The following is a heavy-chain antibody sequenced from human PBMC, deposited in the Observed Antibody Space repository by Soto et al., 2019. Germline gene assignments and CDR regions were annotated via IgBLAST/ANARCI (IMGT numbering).Heavy chain of an antibody. Sequence: PGGSLRLSCAASGFTFSSYPMSWVRQAPGKGLEWVSSISGSGGSAYYADSVKGRFTISRDNSRNTLYMQMNSLTAEDTAVYYCAIYNLRSSGFWPGSSDYGGEGSLVTVPS. CDR3: AIYNLRSSGFWPGSSDY. D-gene: IGHD1-1*01. J-gene: IGHJ4*02. CDR1: GFTFSSYP. CDR2: ISGSGGSA. V-gene: IGHV3-23*01.